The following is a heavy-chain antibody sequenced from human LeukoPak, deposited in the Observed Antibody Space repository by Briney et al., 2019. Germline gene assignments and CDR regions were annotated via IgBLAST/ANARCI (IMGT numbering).Heavy chain of an antibody. V-gene: IGHV3-21*01. J-gene: IGHJ4*02. CDR2: ISSSSSYI. CDR3: AREPYGSGSYNFDY. CDR1: GFTFSSYS. Sequence: GGSLRLSCAASGFTFSSYSMNWVRQAPGKGLEWVSSISSSSSYIYYADSVKGRFTISRDNAKNSLYLQMNSLRAEDTAVYYCAREPYGSGSYNFDYWGQGTLVTASS. D-gene: IGHD3-10*01.